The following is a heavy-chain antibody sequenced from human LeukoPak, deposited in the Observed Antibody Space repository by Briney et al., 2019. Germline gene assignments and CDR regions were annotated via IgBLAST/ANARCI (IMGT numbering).Heavy chain of an antibody. CDR1: GFTFSSYS. CDR3: AKESMQWLVQRWFDP. J-gene: IGHJ5*02. D-gene: IGHD6-19*01. Sequence: GGSLRLSCAASGFTFSSYSMNWVRQAPGKGLEWVAFIRYDGSNKYYADSVKGRFTISRDNSKNTLYLQMNSLRAEDTAVYYCAKESMQWLVQRWFDPWGQGTLVTVSS. V-gene: IGHV3-30*02. CDR2: IRYDGSNK.